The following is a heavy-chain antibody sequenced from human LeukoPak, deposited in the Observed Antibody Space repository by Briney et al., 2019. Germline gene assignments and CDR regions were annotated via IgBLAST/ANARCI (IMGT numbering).Heavy chain of an antibody. V-gene: IGHV1-3*01. CDR3: ARGPGGDYAPFDY. Sequence: FXXXAXXWVXXXPXXXXXXMVWINVGNGNTEYSQKFQGRVTITRDTSASTAYMEVSSLRSEDTAVYYCARGPGGDYAPFDYWGQGTLVTVSS. D-gene: IGHD3-16*01. CDR2: INVGNGNT. CDR1: FXXXA. J-gene: IGHJ4*02.